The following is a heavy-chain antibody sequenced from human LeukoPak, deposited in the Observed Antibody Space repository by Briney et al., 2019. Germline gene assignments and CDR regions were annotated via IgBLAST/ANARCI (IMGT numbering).Heavy chain of an antibody. V-gene: IGHV1-2*02. CDR3: ARRRIRYGRGWYGEPVDY. Sequence: GASVKVSCKASGYTFTGYYMHWVRQAPGQGLEWMGWINPNSGGTNYAQKFQGRVTMTRDTSISTAYMELSRLRSDDTAVYYCARRRIRYGRGWYGEPVDYWGQGTLVTVSS. J-gene: IGHJ4*02. CDR2: INPNSGGT. D-gene: IGHD6-19*01. CDR1: GYTFTGYY.